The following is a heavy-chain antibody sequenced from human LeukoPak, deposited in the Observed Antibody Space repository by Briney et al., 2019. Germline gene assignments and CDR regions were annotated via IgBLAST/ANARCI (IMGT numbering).Heavy chain of an antibody. CDR3: AKSRNSSSWYLGAFDI. CDR2: IWYGGSNK. J-gene: IGHJ3*02. CDR1: GFTFSEYA. D-gene: IGHD6-13*01. Sequence: GRSLRLSCAASGFTFSEYAMHWVRQAPGKGLEWVAVIWYGGSNKYYADSVKGRFTISRDNSKNTLYLQMNSLRVEDTAVYYCAKSRNSSSWYLGAFDIWGQGTMVTVSS. V-gene: IGHV3-30*18.